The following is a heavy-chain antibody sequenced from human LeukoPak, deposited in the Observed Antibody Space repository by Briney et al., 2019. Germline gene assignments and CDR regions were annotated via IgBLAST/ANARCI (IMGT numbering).Heavy chain of an antibody. CDR1: GGSISSYY. D-gene: IGHD2-15*01. CDR2: IYYSGST. V-gene: IGHV4-59*01. J-gene: IGHJ3*02. Sequence: SETLSLTCTVSGGSISSYYWSWIRQPPGKGLEWIGYIYYSGSTNYNPSLKSRVTISGDTSKNQFSLRLSSVTAADTAVYYCARGYCRGGPCYYGAFDIWGQGTMVTVSS. CDR3: ARGYCRGGPCYYGAFDI.